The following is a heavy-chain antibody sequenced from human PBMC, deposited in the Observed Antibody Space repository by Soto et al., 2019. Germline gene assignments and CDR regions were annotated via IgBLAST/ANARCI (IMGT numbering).Heavy chain of an antibody. CDR1: GFTVSSNY. Sequence: GGSLRLSCAASGFTVSSNYMSWVRQAPGKGLEWVSVIYSGGSTYYADSVKGRFTISRHNSKNTLYLQMNSLRAEDTAVYYCARDYYYGSGPDHLGMDVWGQGTTVTVSS. V-gene: IGHV3-53*04. CDR2: IYSGGST. J-gene: IGHJ6*02. CDR3: ARDYYYGSGPDHLGMDV. D-gene: IGHD3-10*01.